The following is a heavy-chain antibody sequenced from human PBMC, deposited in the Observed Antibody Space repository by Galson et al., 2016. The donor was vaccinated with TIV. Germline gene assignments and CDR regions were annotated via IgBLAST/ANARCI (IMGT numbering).Heavy chain of an antibody. CDR2: IYPGDSDT. CDR1: GYSFTSYW. D-gene: IGHD4-17*01. CDR3: GVKRDYGVAFDI. V-gene: IGHV5-51*01. Sequence: QSGAEVNKTGESLKISCKGSGYSFTSYWIGWVRQMPGKGLEWMGSIYPGDSDTRYSPSFQGQVTISADKSIITAYLQWSSLKASDTAMYYCGVKRDYGVAFDIWGQGTMVTVSS. J-gene: IGHJ3*02.